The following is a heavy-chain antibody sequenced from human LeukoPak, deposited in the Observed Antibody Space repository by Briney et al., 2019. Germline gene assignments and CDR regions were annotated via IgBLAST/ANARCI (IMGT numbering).Heavy chain of an antibody. Sequence: GGSLRLSRAASGFTFSSYSMNWVRQAPGKGLEWVSSISSSSSYIYYADSVKGRFTISRDNAKNSPYLQMNSLRAEDTAVYYCAGYWIAGYWGQGTLVTVSS. V-gene: IGHV3-21*01. D-gene: IGHD1-1*01. CDR2: ISSSSSYI. J-gene: IGHJ4*02. CDR3: AGYWIAGY. CDR1: GFTFSSYS.